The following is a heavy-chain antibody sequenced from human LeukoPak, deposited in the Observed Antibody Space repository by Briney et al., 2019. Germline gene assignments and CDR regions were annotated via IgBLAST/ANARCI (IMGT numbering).Heavy chain of an antibody. CDR3: AKRGGAYYYDSSGYYYPSDYYFDY. J-gene: IGHJ4*02. Sequence: GETLRLSCAASGFTLSSYGMSWVRQAPGTGLEWVSAISGSGGSTYYADSVKGRFTISRDNSKNTLYLQMNSLGAEDTAVYYCAKRGGAYYYDSSGYYYPSDYYFDYWGQGTLVTVSS. V-gene: IGHV3-23*01. CDR2: ISGSGGST. D-gene: IGHD3-22*01. CDR1: GFTLSSYG.